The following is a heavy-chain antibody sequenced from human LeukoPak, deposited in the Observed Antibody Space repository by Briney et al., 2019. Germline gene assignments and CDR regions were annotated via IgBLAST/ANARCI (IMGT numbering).Heavy chain of an antibody. D-gene: IGHD3-10*01. CDR3: ASHYYGSGSYGYYYYYMDV. Sequence: GGSLRLSCAASGFTFSSYSMNWVRQAPGKGLEWVSSISSSSSYIYYADSVKGRFTISRDNAKNSLYLQMNSLRAEDTAVYYCASHYYGSGSYGYYYYYMDVWGKGTTVTISS. CDR2: ISSSSSYI. J-gene: IGHJ6*03. CDR1: GFTFSSYS. V-gene: IGHV3-21*04.